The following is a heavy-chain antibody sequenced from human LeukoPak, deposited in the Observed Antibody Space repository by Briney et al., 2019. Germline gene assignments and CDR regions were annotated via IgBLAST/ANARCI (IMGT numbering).Heavy chain of an antibody. J-gene: IGHJ4*02. V-gene: IGHV3-74*01. CDR2: INSGGSST. Sequence: SGGSLRLSCAASGFTFSSYWMHWVRQASGKGLVWVSHINSGGSSTSYADSVKGRFTISRDNAKNTLYLQMNSLRAEDTAEYYCARDGLDFDYWGQGNLVTVSS. D-gene: IGHD3/OR15-3a*01. CDR3: ARDGLDFDY. CDR1: GFTFSSYW.